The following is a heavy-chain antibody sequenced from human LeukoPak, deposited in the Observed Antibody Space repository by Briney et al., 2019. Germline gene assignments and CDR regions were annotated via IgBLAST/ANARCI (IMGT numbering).Heavy chain of an antibody. CDR1: GFTFSFFI. V-gene: IGHV3-30*04. D-gene: IGHD2-21*02. J-gene: IGHJ4*02. CDR2: ISYDGSDK. CDR3: ARDVGGGDTFDY. Sequence: GGSLRLSCAPSGFTFSFFIMHWVRQPPGKGLGWLAVISYDGSDKYYADSVKGRFTISRDNSKNTLFLQMNSLRAEDTAVYFCARDVGGGDTFDYWGQGTLVTVSS.